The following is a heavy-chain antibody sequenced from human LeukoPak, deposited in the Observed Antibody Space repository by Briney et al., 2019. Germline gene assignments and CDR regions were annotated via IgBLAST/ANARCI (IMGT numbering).Heavy chain of an antibody. CDR3: ARARPEYSSGWYAKHYGMDV. V-gene: IGHV3-23*01. CDR2: IRTSGDIT. J-gene: IGHJ6*02. Sequence: PGESLRLSCAASGFTFSNHAMSWVRQAPGKGLEWVSAIRTSGDITNYADSVKGRFTISRDNSKNTLYLQMNSLRVEDTAVYYCARARPEYSSGWYAKHYGMDVWGQGTTVTVSS. CDR1: GFTFSNHA. D-gene: IGHD6-19*01.